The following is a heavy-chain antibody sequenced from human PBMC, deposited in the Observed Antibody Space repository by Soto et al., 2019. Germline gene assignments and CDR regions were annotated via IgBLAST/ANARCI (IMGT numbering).Heavy chain of an antibody. D-gene: IGHD4-17*01. Sequence: QVKLVQSGAEVKKPGASVEVSCKASGYSFTTYSITWVRQAPGQGLEWMGGISTYSGKTYYAQNFQGRVTMTTDTSTSTAYFDLRSLTSDDTAVYYCARRYGDPSSSTGFDYWGQGTLVSVSS. CDR2: ISTYSGKT. J-gene: IGHJ4*02. V-gene: IGHV1-18*01. CDR1: GYSFTTYS. CDR3: ARRYGDPSSSTGFDY.